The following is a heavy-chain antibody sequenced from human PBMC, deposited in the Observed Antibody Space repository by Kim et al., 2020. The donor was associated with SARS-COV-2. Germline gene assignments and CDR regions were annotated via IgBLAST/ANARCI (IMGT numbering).Heavy chain of an antibody. D-gene: IGHD1-1*01. V-gene: IGHV4-59*01. J-gene: IGHJ4*02. CDR2: IYYSGST. Sequence: SETLSLTCTVSGGSISSYYWSWIRQPPGKGLEWIGYIYYSGSTNYNPSLKSRVTISVDTSKNQFSLKLSSVTAADTAVYYCARWGGYKLPFDYWGQGTLV. CDR3: ARWGGYKLPFDY. CDR1: GGSISSYY.